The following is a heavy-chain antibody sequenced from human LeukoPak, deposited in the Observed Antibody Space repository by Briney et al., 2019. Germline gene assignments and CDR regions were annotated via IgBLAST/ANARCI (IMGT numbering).Heavy chain of an antibody. J-gene: IGHJ6*02. V-gene: IGHV1-24*01. CDR2: FDPEDGET. CDR1: GYTLTELS. Sequence: GAPVKVSCKVSGYTLTELSMHWVRQAPGKGLEWMGGFDPEDGETIYAQKFQGRVTITADESTSTAYMELSSLRSEDTAVYYCARDAGYYDSSGYYYYYGMDVWGQGTTVTVSS. CDR3: ARDAGYYDSSGYYYYYGMDV. D-gene: IGHD3-22*01.